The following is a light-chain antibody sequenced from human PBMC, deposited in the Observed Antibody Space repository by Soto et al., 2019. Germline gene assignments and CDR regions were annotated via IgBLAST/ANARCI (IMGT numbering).Light chain of an antibody. J-gene: IGLJ2*01. Sequence: QSVLTQPPSVSAAPGQKVTISCSGSRPNIGKNYVSWYQQFPGAAPQLVIYDNVKRSPGIPDRFSGSKSGTSATLGITRLQTGDEADYYCGTWDNSLSAGLFGAGTKLTVL. CDR2: DNV. V-gene: IGLV1-51*01. CDR3: GTWDNSLSAGL. CDR1: RPNIGKNY.